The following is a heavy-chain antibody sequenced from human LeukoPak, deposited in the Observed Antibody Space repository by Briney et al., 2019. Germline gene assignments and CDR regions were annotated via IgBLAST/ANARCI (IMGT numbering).Heavy chain of an antibody. V-gene: IGHV3-21*01. CDR2: IRSSSSYI. Sequence: GGSLRLSCAASGFTFSSYSMNWVRQAPGKGLEWVSSIRSSSSYIYYADSVKGRFTISRDNARNSLYLQMNSLRAEDTAVYYCARDKDDPWGIVVVTPDYWGQGTLVTVSS. J-gene: IGHJ4*02. CDR1: GFTFSSYS. D-gene: IGHD3-22*01. CDR3: ARDKDDPWGIVVVTPDY.